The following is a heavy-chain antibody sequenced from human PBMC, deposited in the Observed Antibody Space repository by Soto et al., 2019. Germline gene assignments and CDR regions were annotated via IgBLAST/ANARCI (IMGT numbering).Heavy chain of an antibody. J-gene: IGHJ6*02. CDR1: GFTFSNYA. D-gene: IGHD2-2*03. Sequence: GSLRLSCEASGFTFSNYAMTWVRQAPGKGLEWVSSISGGSANIYYGDSVKGRFTTSRDNSKTSLYLQINSLRDEDTALYYCARDGYCISTSCYFLPDVWGQGTTVPVSS. CDR2: ISGGSANI. CDR3: ARDGYCISTSCYFLPDV. V-gene: IGHV3-23*01.